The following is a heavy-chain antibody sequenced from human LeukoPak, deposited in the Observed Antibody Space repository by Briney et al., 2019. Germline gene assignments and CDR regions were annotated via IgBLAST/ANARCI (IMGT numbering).Heavy chain of an antibody. CDR2: IKQDGSEK. V-gene: IGHV3-7*01. Sequence: GGSLRLSCAASGFTFTDHYMSWIRQAPGKGLEWVANIKQDGSEKYYVDSVKGRFTISRDNAKNSLYLQMNSLRAEDTAVYYCARDSVWFGELLGYFQHWGQGTLVTVSS. D-gene: IGHD3-10*01. CDR1: GFTFTDHY. CDR3: ARDSVWFGELLGYFQH. J-gene: IGHJ1*01.